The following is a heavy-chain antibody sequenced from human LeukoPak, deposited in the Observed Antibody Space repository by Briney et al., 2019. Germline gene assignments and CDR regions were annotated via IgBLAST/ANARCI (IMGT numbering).Heavy chain of an antibody. CDR2: MYASGNT. CDR3: ASERAAAISYYYCYYMDV. D-gene: IGHD2-2*01. J-gene: IGHJ6*03. V-gene: IGHV4-61*02. Sequence: SQTLSLTCTVSGGSISSGSRYWSWIRQPAGKGLEYIGRMYASGNTNYNPSLESRVTISVDTSKNQFSLKLNSVTAADTAIYYCASERAAAISYYYCYYMDVWGKGTTVTVSS. CDR1: GGSISSGSRY.